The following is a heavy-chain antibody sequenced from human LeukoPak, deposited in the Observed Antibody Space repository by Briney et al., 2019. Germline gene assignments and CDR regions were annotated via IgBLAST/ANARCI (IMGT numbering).Heavy chain of an antibody. CDR2: ISSSGSTI. D-gene: IGHD3-10*02. CDR1: GFTFSSYG. CDR3: AELGITMIGGV. Sequence: GGSLRLSCAASGFTFSSYGMTWVRQAPGKGLEWVSYISSSGSTIYYADSVKGRFTISRDNAKNSLYLQMNSLRAEDTAVYYCAELGITMIGGVWGKGTTVTISS. V-gene: IGHV3-48*04. J-gene: IGHJ6*04.